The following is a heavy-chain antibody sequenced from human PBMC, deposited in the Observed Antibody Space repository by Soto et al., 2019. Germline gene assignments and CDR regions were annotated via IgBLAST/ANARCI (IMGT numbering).Heavy chain of an antibody. V-gene: IGHV4-4*07. J-gene: IGHJ4*02. CDR3: ARGMTPPGAPAWYYFDS. Sequence: QVQLQESGPGLMKPSETLSLTCTVSGASITSSSYWSWIRQPAGKGLEWIGRFSLSGTTNYNPSPRSRVTMSADVSKHQFSLRLTSVTAADSALYYCARGMTPPGAPAWYYFDSWGQGTLVTVSS. D-gene: IGHD2-8*02. CDR1: GASITSSSY. CDR2: FSLSGTT.